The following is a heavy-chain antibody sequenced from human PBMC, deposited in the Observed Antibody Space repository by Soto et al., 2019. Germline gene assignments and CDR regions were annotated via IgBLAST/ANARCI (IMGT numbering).Heavy chain of an antibody. V-gene: IGHV4-30-4*01. CDR3: ARLGGFYQSLDS. J-gene: IGHJ5*01. CDR2: IYYSGTT. D-gene: IGHD3-22*01. CDR1: GGSISSGDYY. Sequence: SETLSLTCTVSGGSISSGDYYWSWIRQPPGKGLEWIGYIYYSGTTTYNPSIKSRVTISVDSSKNQFSLNLTSVSAADTAVYYCARLGGFYQSLDSWGQGTLVTVSS.